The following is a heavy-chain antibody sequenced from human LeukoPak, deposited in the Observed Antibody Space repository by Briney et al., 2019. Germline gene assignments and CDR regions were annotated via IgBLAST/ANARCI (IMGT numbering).Heavy chain of an antibody. Sequence: GASVKVSCKVSGYTLTELSMHWVRQAPGKGLEWMGGFDPEDGETIYAQKFQGRVTMTEDTSTDTAYMELSSLRSGDTAIYYCATRTLAVAGTGEYFQHWGQGTLVTVSS. V-gene: IGHV1-24*01. J-gene: IGHJ1*01. CDR1: GYTLTELS. CDR3: ATRTLAVAGTGEYFQH. D-gene: IGHD6-19*01. CDR2: FDPEDGET.